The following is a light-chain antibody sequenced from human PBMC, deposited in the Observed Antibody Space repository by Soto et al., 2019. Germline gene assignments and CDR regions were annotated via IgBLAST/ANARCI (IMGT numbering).Light chain of an antibody. J-gene: IGLJ1*01. CDR1: SSDVGGYNF. Sequence: QSVLTQPASVFGSPGQSITISCTGTSSDVGGYNFVSWYQQHPGKAPKLMIYEVSNRPSGVSNRFSGSKSGNTASLTISGLQPEDEAEYYCSSYTTSSTVVSGTGTKFTVL. V-gene: IGLV2-14*03. CDR2: EVS. CDR3: SSYTTSSTVV.